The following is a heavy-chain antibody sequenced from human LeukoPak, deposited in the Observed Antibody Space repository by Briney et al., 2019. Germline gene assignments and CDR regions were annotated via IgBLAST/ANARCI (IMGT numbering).Heavy chain of an antibody. J-gene: IGHJ4*02. CDR1: GSSISTYY. CDR3: ARALDY. V-gene: IGHV4-59*12. Sequence: PSETLSLTCTASGSSISTYYWSWIRQPPGKGLEWIGYISYSGSTNYNPSLKSRVTISVDTSKNQFSLKLSSVTAADTAVYYCARALDYWGQGTLVTVSS. CDR2: ISYSGST.